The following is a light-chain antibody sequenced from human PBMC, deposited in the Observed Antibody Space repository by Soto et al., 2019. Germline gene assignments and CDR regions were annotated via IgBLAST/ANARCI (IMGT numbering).Light chain of an antibody. J-gene: IGKJ3*01. CDR1: QSLSSN. CDR2: NAS. Sequence: EIVMTQSPATLSVSPGDKATLSCRASQSLSSNLAWYQQKPGQAPRLLIYNASTRVTGIPVRFSGSGSGIEFTLTISSLQSEDFAVYYCQQYNYWPPFTFGPGTKVVIK. V-gene: IGKV3-15*01. CDR3: QQYNYWPPFT.